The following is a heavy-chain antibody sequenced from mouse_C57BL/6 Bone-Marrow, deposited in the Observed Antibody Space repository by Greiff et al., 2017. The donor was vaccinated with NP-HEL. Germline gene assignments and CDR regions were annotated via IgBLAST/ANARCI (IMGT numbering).Heavy chain of an antibody. V-gene: IGHV7-1*01. J-gene: IGHJ1*03. CDR1: GFTFSDFY. Sequence: EVQVVESGGGLVQSGRSLRLSCATSGFTFSDFYMEWVRQAPGKGLEWIAASRNKANDYTNEYSASVKGRFIVSRDTSQSILYLSMNALRAEDAAIYYCARDARAGGWYFDVWGTGTTVTVSS. D-gene: IGHD4-1*01. CDR3: ARDARAGGWYFDV. CDR2: SRNKANDYTN.